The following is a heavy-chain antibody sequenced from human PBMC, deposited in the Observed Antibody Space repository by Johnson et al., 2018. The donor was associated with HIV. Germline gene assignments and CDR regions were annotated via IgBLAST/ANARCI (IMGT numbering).Heavy chain of an antibody. Sequence: QVQLVESGGGVVQPGRSLRLSCAASGFTFSSYAMHWVRQAPGKGLEWVAVISYEGSNKYYADSVKGRFTISRDNSKNTLYLQRNSLRAEDTAVYYCARAYSYGAFDIWGLGTKVTVSS. D-gene: IGHD5-18*01. V-gene: IGHV3-30-3*01. CDR3: ARAYSYGAFDI. J-gene: IGHJ3*02. CDR1: GFTFSSYA. CDR2: ISYEGSNK.